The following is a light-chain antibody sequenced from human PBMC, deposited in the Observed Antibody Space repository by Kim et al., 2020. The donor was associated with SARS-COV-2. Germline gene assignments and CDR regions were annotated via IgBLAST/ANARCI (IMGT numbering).Light chain of an antibody. J-gene: IGLJ1*01. Sequence: GQSITITFTGTISDVGAYDYVTWYQQQPGGVPRLLIHNVSRRPSAVPSRFSGSKAGNTASLTVSGLQPEDEADYYCSSYAGNGNGIFGTGTRVTVL. CDR1: ISDVGAYDY. V-gene: IGLV2-8*01. CDR3: SSYAGNGNGI. CDR2: NVS.